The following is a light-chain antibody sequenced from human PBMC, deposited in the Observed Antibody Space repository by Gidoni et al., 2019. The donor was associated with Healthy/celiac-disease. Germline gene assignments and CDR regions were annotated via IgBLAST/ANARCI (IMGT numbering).Light chain of an antibody. J-gene: IGKJ1*01. CDR1: QSISSS. V-gene: IGKV6-21*01. CDR3: HQSSSLPQT. Sequence: ATITCRASQSISSSLHWYQQKPGQSPKLLIKYASQSFSGIPSRFSGSGSGTDFTLTINSLEAEDAATYYCHQSSSLPQTFGQGIKVEIK. CDR2: YAS.